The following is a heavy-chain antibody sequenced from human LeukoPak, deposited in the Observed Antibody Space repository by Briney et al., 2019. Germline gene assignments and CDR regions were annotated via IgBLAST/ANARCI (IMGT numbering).Heavy chain of an antibody. J-gene: IGHJ4*02. CDR1: GFTFSRFW. CDR3: AAYYYEPQY. CDR2: INSDGSST. D-gene: IGHD3-22*01. V-gene: IGHV3-74*01. Sequence: GGSLRLSCAASGFTFSRFWMHWVRQAPGKGLVWVSRINSDGSSTNYADSVKGRFTISRDNAKSTLYLQMNSLRAEDTAVYYCAAYYYEPQYWGQGTLVTVSS.